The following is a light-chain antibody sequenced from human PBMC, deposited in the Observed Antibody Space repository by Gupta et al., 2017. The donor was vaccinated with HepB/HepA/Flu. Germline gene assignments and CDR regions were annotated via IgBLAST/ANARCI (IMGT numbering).Light chain of an antibody. V-gene: IGKV1-39*01. Sequence: DIQMTQSPSSLSASVGDRVTITCRASQSISSYLNWYQQKPGKAPKLLIYAASSWQSGVPSRFSGSGRGTDFTLTISRRQPEDFASYYCQQRDSTPSTFGQGTQMEIK. CDR1: QSISSY. J-gene: IGKJ2*01. CDR2: AAS. CDR3: QQRDSTPST.